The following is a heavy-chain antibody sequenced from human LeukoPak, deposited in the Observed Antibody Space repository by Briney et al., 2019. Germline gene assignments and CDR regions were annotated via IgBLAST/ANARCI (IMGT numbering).Heavy chain of an antibody. CDR1: GFTFSSYA. D-gene: IGHD2-2*01. V-gene: IGHV4-38-2*01. Sequence: GSLRLSCAASGFTFSSYAMSWIRQPPGKGLEWIGSIYHSGSTYYNPSLKSRVTISVDTSKNQFSLKPNSVSAADTAVYYCARLTVPLRFDPWGQGTLVTVSS. J-gene: IGHJ5*02. CDR3: ARLTVPLRFDP. CDR2: IYHSGST.